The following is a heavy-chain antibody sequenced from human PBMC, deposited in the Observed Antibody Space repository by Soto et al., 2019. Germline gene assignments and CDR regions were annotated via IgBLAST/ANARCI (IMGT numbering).Heavy chain of an antibody. CDR2: INAGNGNT. Sequence: ASVKVSCKASGYTFTNNLMHWVRQAPGQRPEWLGWINAGNGNTKYSQKFQGRVTITRDTSASTAYMELSSLRSEDTAVYYCAREGIAAANPDYWGQGTLVTVSS. CDR1: GYTFTNNL. J-gene: IGHJ4*02. V-gene: IGHV1-3*01. CDR3: AREGIAAANPDY. D-gene: IGHD6-13*01.